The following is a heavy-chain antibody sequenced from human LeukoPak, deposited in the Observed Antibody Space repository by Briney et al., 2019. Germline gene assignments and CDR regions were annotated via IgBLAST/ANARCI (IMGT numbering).Heavy chain of an antibody. CDR1: GFTFSSYG. V-gene: IGHV3-33*01. D-gene: IGHD2-15*01. CDR3: ASTGYCSGGSCYELDY. J-gene: IGHJ4*02. CDR2: IWYDGTYK. Sequence: GGSLRLSCAASGFTFSSYGMLWVRQAPSKGLDWVAVIWYDGTYKYYADPVKGRFTISRDNSKNTLYLQMNSLRAEDTAVYYCASTGYCSGGSCYELDYWGQGTLVTVSS.